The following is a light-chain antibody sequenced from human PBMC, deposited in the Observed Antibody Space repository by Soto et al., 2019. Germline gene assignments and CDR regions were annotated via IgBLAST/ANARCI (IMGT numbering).Light chain of an antibody. CDR1: QSIINS. CDR2: AAS. Sequence: DIQMTQSPSSLSASVGDRVTITCRASQSIINSLNWYQHKPGKAPTLLVYAASSLQSGFPSRFSGSGSGTDFTLTISSLQPEDFATYFCQQGHSTPFTFGPGTKVDIK. CDR3: QQGHSTPFT. V-gene: IGKV1-39*01. J-gene: IGKJ3*01.